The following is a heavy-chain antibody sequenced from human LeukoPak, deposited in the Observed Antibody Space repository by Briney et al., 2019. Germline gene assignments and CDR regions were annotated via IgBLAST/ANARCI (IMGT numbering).Heavy chain of an antibody. CDR1: GGSFSGYY. CDR3: ARGGPYCSGGSCRLDY. CDR2: INHSGST. D-gene: IGHD2-15*01. Sequence: SETLSLTCAVYGGSFSGYYWSWIRQPPGKGLEWIGEINHSGSTNYNPSLKSRVTISVDTSKNQFSLKLSSVTAADTAVYYCARGGPYCSGGSCRLDYWGQGSLVTVYS. V-gene: IGHV4-34*01. J-gene: IGHJ4*02.